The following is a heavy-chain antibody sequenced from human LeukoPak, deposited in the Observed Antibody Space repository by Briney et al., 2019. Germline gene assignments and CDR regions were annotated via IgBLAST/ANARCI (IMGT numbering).Heavy chain of an antibody. V-gene: IGHV3-30*03. D-gene: IGHD3-22*01. CDR1: GFTFSSYG. J-gene: IGHJ3*02. Sequence: PGGSLRLSCAASGFTFSSYGMHWVRQAPGKGLEWVAVISYDGSNKYYADSVKGRFTISRDNSKNTLYLQMNSLRAEDTAVYYCARELRSSGYYNDAFDIWGQGTMVTVSS. CDR3: ARELRSSGYYNDAFDI. CDR2: ISYDGSNK.